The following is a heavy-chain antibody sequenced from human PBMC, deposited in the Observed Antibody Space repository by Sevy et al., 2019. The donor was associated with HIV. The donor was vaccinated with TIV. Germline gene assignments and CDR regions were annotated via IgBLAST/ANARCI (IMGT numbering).Heavy chain of an antibody. J-gene: IGHJ6*02. D-gene: IGHD3-3*01. Sequence: ASVKVSYKASGYTFTTYRISWVRQAPGQGLEWMGWISAFNGDRDYAQKFQGRVTMTEDTSTDTAYMELSSLRSEDTAVYYCATLDFWSDYPLYGMDVWGQGTTVTVSS. CDR2: ISAFNGDR. CDR1: GYTFTTYR. CDR3: ATLDFWSDYPLYGMDV. V-gene: IGHV1-18*01.